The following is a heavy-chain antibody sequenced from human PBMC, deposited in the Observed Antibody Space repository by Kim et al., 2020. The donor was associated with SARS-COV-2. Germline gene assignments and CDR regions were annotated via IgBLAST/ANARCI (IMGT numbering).Heavy chain of an antibody. J-gene: IGHJ4*02. Sequence: ADSVRGRFTISRDRSQNTVFLQVAGLGADDTAVYYCAEDRAAAAGTGQFDYWGRGTLVTVSS. D-gene: IGHD6-13*01. CDR3: AEDRAAAAGTGQFDY. V-gene: IGHV3-23*01.